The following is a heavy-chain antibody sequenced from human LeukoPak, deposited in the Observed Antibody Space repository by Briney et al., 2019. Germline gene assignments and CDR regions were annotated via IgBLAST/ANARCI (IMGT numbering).Heavy chain of an antibody. CDR1: GGSISSYY. CDR3: ARVGAVAISGNYYYYMDV. V-gene: IGHV4-59*01. D-gene: IGHD1-20*01. Sequence: SETLSLTCTVSGGSISSYYWSWIRQPPGKGLEWIGYIYYSGSTNYNPSLKSRVTISVDTSKNQFSLKLSSVTAADTAVYYCARVGAVAISGNYYYYMDVWGKGITVTISS. CDR2: IYYSGST. J-gene: IGHJ6*03.